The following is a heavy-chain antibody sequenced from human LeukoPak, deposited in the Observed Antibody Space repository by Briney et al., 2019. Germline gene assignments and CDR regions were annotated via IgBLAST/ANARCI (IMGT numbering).Heavy chain of an antibody. V-gene: IGHV4-31*03. CDR3: ARDSDLRGVDY. CDR2: IYYSGST. Sequence: SQTLSLTCTVSGGCISSGGYYWSWIRQHPGKGLEWIGYIYYSGSTYYNPSLKSRVTISVDTSKNQFSLKLSSVTAADTAVYYCARDSDLRGVDYWGQGTLVTVSS. CDR1: GGCISSGGYY. J-gene: IGHJ4*02. D-gene: IGHD1-26*01.